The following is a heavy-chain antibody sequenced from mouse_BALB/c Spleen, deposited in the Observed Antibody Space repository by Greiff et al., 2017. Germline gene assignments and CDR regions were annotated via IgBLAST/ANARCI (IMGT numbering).Heavy chain of an antibody. CDR3: TRGPGQDYFDY. CDR2: IYPGNSDT. V-gene: IGHV1-5*01. CDR1: GYSFTSYW. Sequence: EVMLVESGTVLARPGASVKMSCKASGYSFTSYWMHWVKQRPGQGLEWIGAIYPGNSDTSYNQKFKGKAKLTAVTSASTAYMELSSLTNEDSAVYYCTRGPGQDYFDYWGQGTTLTVSS. D-gene: IGHD3-3*01. J-gene: IGHJ2*01.